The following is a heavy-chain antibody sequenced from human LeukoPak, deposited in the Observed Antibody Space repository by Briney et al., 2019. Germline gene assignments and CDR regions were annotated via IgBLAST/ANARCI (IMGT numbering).Heavy chain of an antibody. CDR2: IQYSGST. J-gene: IGHJ6*02. CDR1: GGSISSYY. CDR3: ARQDVRITLVDHYYYGMDV. V-gene: IGHV4-59*08. Sequence: SETLSLTCTVSGGSISSYYWSWIRQPPGKELEWIGYIQYSGSTNYNPPLKSRVTISVDTSKKQFSLKLRSATAADTAVYYCARQDVRITLVDHYYYGMDVWGQGTPVTVSS. D-gene: IGHD3-10*01.